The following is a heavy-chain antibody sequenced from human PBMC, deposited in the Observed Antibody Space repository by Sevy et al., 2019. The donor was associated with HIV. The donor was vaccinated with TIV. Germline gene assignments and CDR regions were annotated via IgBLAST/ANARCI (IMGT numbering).Heavy chain of an antibody. D-gene: IGHD3-3*01. CDR1: GFTFSSYS. CDR2: ISSSSSYI. CDR3: ARLEDYDFWSGYSSYYFDY. Sequence: GGSLRLSCAASGFTFSSYSMNWVRQAPGKGLEWVSSISSSSSYIYYADSVKGRFTISRDNAKNSLYLQTNSLRAEDTAVYYCARLEDYDFWSGYSSYYFDYWGQGTLVTVSS. V-gene: IGHV3-21*01. J-gene: IGHJ4*02.